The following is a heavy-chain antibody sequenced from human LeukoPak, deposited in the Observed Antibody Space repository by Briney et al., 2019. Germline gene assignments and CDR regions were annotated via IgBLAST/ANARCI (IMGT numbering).Heavy chain of an antibody. D-gene: IGHD3-16*01. V-gene: IGHV4-39*07. CDR1: GGSISSSSYY. J-gene: IGHJ6*03. CDR3: ARFGGAWDAYYYYYYMDV. Sequence: WETLSLTCTVSGGSISSSSYYWGWSRPPPRKGLEWVGSIYYSGSTYFNPSLKSRVTISVDTSKHQFSMKLSSVTATDTAVYYCARFGGAWDAYYYYYYMDVWGKGTTVTVSS. CDR2: IYYSGST.